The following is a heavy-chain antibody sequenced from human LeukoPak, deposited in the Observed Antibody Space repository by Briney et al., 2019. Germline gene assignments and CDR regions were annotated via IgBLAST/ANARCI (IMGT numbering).Heavy chain of an antibody. CDR2: IYPVDSDT. CDR1: GYSFTSYW. D-gene: IGHD2-2*01. J-gene: IGHJ4*02. CDR3: ARHEHQLVGFDY. Sequence: GEPLKFSCKGSGYSFTSYWIGCVRQIPGKGREWRGIIYPVDSDTRYSPSFQGQVPISADKSISTAYLQWSSLKASDTAMYYCARHEHQLVGFDYWGQGTLVTVSS. V-gene: IGHV5-51*01.